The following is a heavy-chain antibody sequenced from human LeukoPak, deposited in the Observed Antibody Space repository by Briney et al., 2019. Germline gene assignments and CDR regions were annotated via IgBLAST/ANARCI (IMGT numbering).Heavy chain of an antibody. V-gene: IGHV3-9*01. CDR2: INWNGRAV. CDR1: GFTFTDYS. J-gene: IGHJ4*02. CDR3: AKDREYSNNVIFHY. D-gene: IGHD2/OR15-2a*01. Sequence: GGSLRLSCAASGFTFTDYSMHWVRQVPGKGLEWVSTINWNGRAVGYADSVRGRFTISRDNAKNSVFLQMNSLRGEDTAFYYCAKDREYSNNVIFHYWGPGTLVTVSS.